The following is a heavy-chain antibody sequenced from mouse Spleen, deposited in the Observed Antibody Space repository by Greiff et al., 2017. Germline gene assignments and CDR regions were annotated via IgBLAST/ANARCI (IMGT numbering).Heavy chain of an antibody. Sequence: VQRVESGPGLVQPSQSLSITCTVSGFSLTSYGVHWVRQSPGKGLEWLGVIWRGGSTDYNAAFMSRLSITKDNSKSQVFFKMNSLQADDTAIYYCAKNRDGNPWFAYWGQGTLVTVSA. D-gene: IGHD2-1*01. CDR3: AKNRDGNPWFAY. J-gene: IGHJ3*01. CDR1: GFSLTSYG. CDR2: IWRGGST. V-gene: IGHV2-5*01.